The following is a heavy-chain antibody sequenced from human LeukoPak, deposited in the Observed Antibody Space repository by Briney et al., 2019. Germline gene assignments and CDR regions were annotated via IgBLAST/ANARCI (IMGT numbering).Heavy chain of an antibody. Sequence: SETLSLTCTVSGGSISSYYWSWIRQPAGKGLEWIGRIYTRGSTNYNPSLKSRVTMSVDTSKNQFSLKLSSVTAADTAVYYCARTTMVRGTYYMDVWGKGTTVTISS. CDR1: GGSISSYY. CDR3: ARTTMVRGTYYMDV. CDR2: IYTRGST. V-gene: IGHV4-4*07. J-gene: IGHJ6*03. D-gene: IGHD3-10*01.